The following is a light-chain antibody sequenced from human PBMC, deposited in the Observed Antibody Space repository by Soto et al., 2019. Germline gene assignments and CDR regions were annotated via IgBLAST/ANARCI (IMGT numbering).Light chain of an antibody. Sequence: AIRMTQSPSSFSASTGDRVTITCRASQGISSYLAWYQQKPGKAPKLLIYAASTLQSGVPSRFSGSGSGTDFTLTISCLQSEDFATYYCQQHYSYPNTFGPGTKVDIK. CDR3: QQHYSYPNT. CDR2: AAS. V-gene: IGKV1-8*01. CDR1: QGISSY. J-gene: IGKJ3*01.